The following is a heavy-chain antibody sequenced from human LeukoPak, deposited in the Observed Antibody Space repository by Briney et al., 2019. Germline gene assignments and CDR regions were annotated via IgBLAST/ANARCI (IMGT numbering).Heavy chain of an antibody. CDR2: VDHTGST. CDR1: GGSISSYY. V-gene: IGHV4-59*01. CDR3: ARGRVSSSTWYSTYYYFFYMDF. Sequence: SETLSLTCTVSGGSISSYYWSWIRQPPGKGLEWIGYVDHTGSTKFNPSLNGRVSISRDTSNNFFSLRLRSVTAADTAVYFCARGRVSSSTWYSTYYYFFYMDFWGRGTTVTVSS. J-gene: IGHJ6*03. D-gene: IGHD4-11*01.